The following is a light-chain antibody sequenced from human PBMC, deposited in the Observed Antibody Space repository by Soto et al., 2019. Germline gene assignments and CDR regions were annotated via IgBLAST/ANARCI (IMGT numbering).Light chain of an antibody. J-gene: IGLJ2*01. CDR1: SSDVGSYNL. V-gene: IGLV2-23*02. CDR2: EVS. CDR3: CSYAGSRTHVL. Sequence: ALTQPASVSGSPGQSITISCIGTSSDVGSYNLVSWYQQHPGKAPKVLIYEVSERPSGVSNRFSGSKSGNTASLTISGLQAEDEAEYYCCSYAGSRTHVLFGGGTKLTVL.